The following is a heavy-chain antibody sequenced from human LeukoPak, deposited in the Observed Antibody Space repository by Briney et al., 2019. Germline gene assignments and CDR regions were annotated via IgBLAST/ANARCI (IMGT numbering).Heavy chain of an antibody. D-gene: IGHD1-26*01. Sequence: SETLSLTCTVSGGSIISSAYSWGWIRQPPGKGLEYIGNIYYSGSAYHNPSLKSRVTLSVDTSNNQFSLRLTSVTAADTAVYYCATLAGESWGQGTLVTVSS. CDR3: ATLAGES. J-gene: IGHJ5*02. V-gene: IGHV4-39*01. CDR1: GGSIISSAYS. CDR2: IYYSGSA.